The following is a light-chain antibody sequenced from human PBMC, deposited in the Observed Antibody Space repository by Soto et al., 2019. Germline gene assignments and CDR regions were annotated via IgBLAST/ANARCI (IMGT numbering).Light chain of an antibody. CDR2: ENN. Sequence: QSVLTQPPSVSAAPGQKVTISCSGSSSNIGRTSVSWYQQLPETAPRLLIYENNKRPSGIPDRFSGSKSGTSATLVITGLLTGDEADYFCGTWDSNLSADIFGTGTKVTVL. J-gene: IGLJ1*01. CDR1: SSNIGRTS. V-gene: IGLV1-51*02. CDR3: GTWDSNLSADI.